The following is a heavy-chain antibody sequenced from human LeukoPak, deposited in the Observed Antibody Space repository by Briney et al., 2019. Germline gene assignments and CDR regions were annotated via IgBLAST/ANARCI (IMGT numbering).Heavy chain of an antibody. CDR3: ARAARVDTAMVFY. J-gene: IGHJ4*02. V-gene: IGHV3-21*01. D-gene: IGHD5-18*01. CDR1: GFTFGSYS. CDR2: ISSSSSYI. Sequence: GGSLRLSCAASGFTFGSYSMNWVRQAPGKGLEWVSSISSSSSYIYYADSVKGRFTIPRDNAKNSLYLQMNSLRAEDTAVYYCARAARVDTAMVFYWGQGTLVTASS.